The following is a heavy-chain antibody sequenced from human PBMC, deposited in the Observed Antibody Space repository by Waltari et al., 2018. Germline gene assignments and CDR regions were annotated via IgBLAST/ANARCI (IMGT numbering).Heavy chain of an antibody. CDR3: AFSTVTNYYIDD. CDR1: GCSSSVYY. Sequence: QVQLPESGPRLVKPSEPLSLTCAVSGCSSSVYYLRWIRQPPGQGLEWIRYINYSESTNANLYIKSRVTISVDTSKKQFTLKLSSVTDADTDVYYWAFSTVTNYYIDDWGQGTLVTVSS. D-gene: IGHD4-17*01. J-gene: IGHJ4*02. CDR2: INYSEST. V-gene: IGHV4-59*12.